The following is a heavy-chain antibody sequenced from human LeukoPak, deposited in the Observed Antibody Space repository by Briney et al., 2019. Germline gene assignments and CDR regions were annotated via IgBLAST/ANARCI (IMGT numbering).Heavy chain of an antibody. Sequence: PGGSLTLSCAASGFTFSSYAMSWVRQAPGKGLEWVSAISGRGGSTYYADSVKGRLTISRDNSKNTLYLQMNSLRAEDTAVYYCAKSNRITMRVVVITAFDYWGQGTLVTVSS. CDR3: AKSNRITMRVVVITAFDY. V-gene: IGHV3-23*01. J-gene: IGHJ4*02. CDR2: ISGRGGST. CDR1: GFTFSSYA. D-gene: IGHD3-22*01.